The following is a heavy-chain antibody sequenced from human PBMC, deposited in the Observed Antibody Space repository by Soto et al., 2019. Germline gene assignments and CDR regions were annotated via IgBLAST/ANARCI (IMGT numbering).Heavy chain of an antibody. Sequence: SETLSLTCGVSGGTIRSPDWWTWVRQPPGKGLEWIGEIFQSGSTNYTPSLESRVTISVDKSKNQFSLTLTSVTAADTAVYFCARGRGRYSSGWSWFDPWGRGILVTVSS. D-gene: IGHD6-19*01. V-gene: IGHV4-4*02. J-gene: IGHJ5*02. CDR2: IFQSGST. CDR3: ARGRGRYSSGWSWFDP. CDR1: GGTIRSPDW.